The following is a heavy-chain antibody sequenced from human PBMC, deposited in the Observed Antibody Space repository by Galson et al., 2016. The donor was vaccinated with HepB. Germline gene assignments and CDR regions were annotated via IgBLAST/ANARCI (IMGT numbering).Heavy chain of an antibody. D-gene: IGHD6-25*01. CDR1: GFTLRSYA. CDR3: AKPGAATYDFDD. Sequence: SLRLSCAASGFTLRSYAMSWVRQAPGKGLEWVSAIRGSGGSTYYADSVKGRFTISRDNSKNTLYLQMNSLRAEDTAVYYCAKPGAATYDFDDWGQGTLGTVSS. CDR2: IRGSGGST. V-gene: IGHV3-23*01. J-gene: IGHJ4*02.